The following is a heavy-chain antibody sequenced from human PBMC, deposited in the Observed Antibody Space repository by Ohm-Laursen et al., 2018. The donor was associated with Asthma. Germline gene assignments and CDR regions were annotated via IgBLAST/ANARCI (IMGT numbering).Heavy chain of an antibody. CDR3: ARDKVVVAATTNYWFDP. V-gene: IGHV1-2*06. Sequence: ASVKVSCKASGYTFTNYYIHWVRQAPGQGLEWMGRINPNSGGIKYAQKFQGVVTMTRDTSINTAYLKLRNLRSDDTAVYYCARDKVVVAATTNYWFDPWGQGTLVTVSS. CDR1: GYTFTNYY. CDR2: INPNSGGI. D-gene: IGHD2-15*01. J-gene: IGHJ5*02.